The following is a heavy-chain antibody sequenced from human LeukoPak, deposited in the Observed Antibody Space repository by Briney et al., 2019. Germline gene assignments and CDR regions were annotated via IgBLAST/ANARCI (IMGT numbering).Heavy chain of an antibody. CDR3: ARGAQYFDY. J-gene: IGHJ4*02. Sequence: GGSLRLSCAASGFTFRNYGMYWVRQAPGKGLEWVAVIWYDGSNKYYADSVKGRFTISRDNAKNSLYLQMNSLRAEDTAVYYCARGAQYFDYWGQGTLVPVSS. V-gene: IGHV3-33*01. CDR2: IWYDGSNK. CDR1: GFTFRNYG.